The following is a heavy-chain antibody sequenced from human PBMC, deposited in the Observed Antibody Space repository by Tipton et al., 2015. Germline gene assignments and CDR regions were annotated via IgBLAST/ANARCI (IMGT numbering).Heavy chain of an antibody. CDR1: GYIFTNYW. D-gene: IGHD4-23*01. CDR2: IFPSDSDT. J-gene: IGHJ6*02. V-gene: IGHV5-51*01. Sequence: VQLVQSGAEVKKPGESLRISCKGSGYIFTNYWIGWVRQMPGKGLEYMGIIFPSDSDTRYSPSFQGRVSISADKSISTAYLQWSSLKASDTAMYYCARAGGNSGNYYYYGMDVWGHGTTVTVSS. CDR3: ARAGGNSGNYYYYGMDV.